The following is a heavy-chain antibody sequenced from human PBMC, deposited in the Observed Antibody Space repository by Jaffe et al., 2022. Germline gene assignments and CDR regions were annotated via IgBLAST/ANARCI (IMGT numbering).Heavy chain of an antibody. CDR2: IYHSGST. D-gene: IGHD2-15*01. Sequence: QVQLQESGPGLVKPSETLSLTCAVSGYSISSGYYWGWIRQPPGKGLEWIGSIYHSGSTYYNPSLKSRVTISVDTSKNQFSLKLSSVTAADTAVYYCAGTPLGYCSGGSCALDAFDIWGQGTMVTVSS. J-gene: IGHJ3*02. CDR3: AGTPLGYCSGGSCALDAFDI. CDR1: GYSISSGYY. V-gene: IGHV4-38-2*01.